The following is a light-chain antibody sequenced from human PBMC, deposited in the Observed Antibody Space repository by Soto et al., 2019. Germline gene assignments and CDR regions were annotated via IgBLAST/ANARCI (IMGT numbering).Light chain of an antibody. CDR1: QSVSRY. CDR2: DAS. CDR3: QQRSDWPST. J-gene: IGKJ4*01. Sequence: EIVLTQSPATLSLSPGERATLSCRASQSVSRYLAWYQQKPGQAPRLLIYDASNRATVIPARFSGSGSGTDFTLTISSLEPDEFAVYYCQQRSDWPSTFGGGTKVQIK. V-gene: IGKV3-11*01.